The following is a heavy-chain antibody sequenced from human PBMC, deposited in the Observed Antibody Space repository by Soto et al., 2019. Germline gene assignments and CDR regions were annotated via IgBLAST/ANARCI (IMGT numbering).Heavy chain of an antibody. CDR2: IYYSGTT. Sequence: PSETLSLTCTVSGGSFSNYYWSWIRQPPGKGLEWIGFIYYSGTTNYNPSLKSRVTLSVDTSKSQFSLKLSSVTAADTALYYCARGNVVAIDYWGQGTLVTVSS. V-gene: IGHV4-59*01. CDR3: ARGNVVAIDY. CDR1: GGSFSNYY. J-gene: IGHJ4*02. D-gene: IGHD2-21*01.